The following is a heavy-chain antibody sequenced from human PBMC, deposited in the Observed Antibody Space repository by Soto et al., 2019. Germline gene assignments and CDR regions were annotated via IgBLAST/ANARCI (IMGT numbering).Heavy chain of an antibody. D-gene: IGHD6-13*01. CDR1: GGTFSSYA. Sequence: QVQLVQSGAEVKKPGSSVKVSCKASGGTFSSYAISWVRQAPGQGLEWMGGIIPIFGTANYAQKFQGRVTITADESTSTAYMELSSLRSEDTAVYYCARGTISSWYPARYYYYGMDVSGQGTTVTVSS. V-gene: IGHV1-69*01. CDR3: ARGTISSWYPARYYYYGMDV. CDR2: IIPIFGTA. J-gene: IGHJ6*02.